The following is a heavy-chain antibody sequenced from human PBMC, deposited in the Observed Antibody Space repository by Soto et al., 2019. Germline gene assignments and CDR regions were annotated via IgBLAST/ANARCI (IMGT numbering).Heavy chain of an antibody. CDR1: GFTFSSYS. Sequence: PGGSLRLSCAASGFTFSSYSMNWLRQAPGKGLEWVGRIKSKTDGGTTDYAAPVKGRFTISRDDSKNTLYLQMNSLKTEDTAVYYCTTDPVTMIVVVPSSGWGQGTLVTVPQ. J-gene: IGHJ4*02. V-gene: IGHV3-15*07. CDR3: TTDPVTMIVVVPSSG. D-gene: IGHD3-22*01. CDR2: IKSKTDGGTT.